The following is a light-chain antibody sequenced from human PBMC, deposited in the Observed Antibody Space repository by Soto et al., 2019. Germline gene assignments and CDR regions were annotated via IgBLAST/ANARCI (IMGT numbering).Light chain of an antibody. CDR1: SSDIGGYNF. Sequence: QSALTQPASVSGSPGQSITISCTGTSSDIGGYNFVSWYQQHPGKAPKLMIYDVTNRPSGVSNRFSGSKSGNTASLTISGLQAEDEADYYCSSYTDTNTPNTLVVFGGGTKLTVL. CDR2: DVT. CDR3: SSYTDTNTPNTLVV. V-gene: IGLV2-14*03. J-gene: IGLJ2*01.